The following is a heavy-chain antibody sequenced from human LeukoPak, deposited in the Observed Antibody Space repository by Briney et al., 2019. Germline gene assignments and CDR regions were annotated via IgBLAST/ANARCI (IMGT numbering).Heavy chain of an antibody. CDR2: INPSGGST. Sequence: ASVKVSCKASGGTFSSYAISWVRQAPGQGLEWMGIINPSGGSTSYAQKFQGRVTMTRDTSTSTVYMELSSLRSEDTAVYYCARGYSSGWYYFDYWGQGTLVTVSS. D-gene: IGHD6-19*01. CDR1: GGTFSSYA. J-gene: IGHJ4*02. CDR3: ARGYSSGWYYFDY. V-gene: IGHV1-46*01.